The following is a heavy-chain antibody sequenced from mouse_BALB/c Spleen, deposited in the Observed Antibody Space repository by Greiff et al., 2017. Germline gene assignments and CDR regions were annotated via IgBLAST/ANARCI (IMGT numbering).Heavy chain of an antibody. CDR3: ARWGYDGFPWFAY. V-gene: IGHV3-8*02. D-gene: IGHD2-3*01. Sequence: EVQLQESGPSLVKPSQSLSLTCSVTGYSITSGYWNWFRKFPGNKLEYMGYISYSGSTYYNPSLKSRISITRDTSKNQYYLQLNSVTTEDTATYYCARWGYDGFPWFAYWGEGTLVTVA. J-gene: IGHJ3*01. CDR1: GYSITSGY. CDR2: ISYSGST.